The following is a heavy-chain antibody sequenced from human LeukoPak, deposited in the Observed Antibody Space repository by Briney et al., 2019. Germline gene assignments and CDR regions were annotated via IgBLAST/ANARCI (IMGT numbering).Heavy chain of an antibody. Sequence: GGSLRLSCAASGFSFSNYWMTWLRQAPGKGLEWVSYISSSSSTIYYADSVKGRFTISRDNAKNSLYLQMNSLRAEDTAVYYCALIGAIRGVDYWGQGTLVTVSS. CDR3: ALIGAIRGVDY. D-gene: IGHD4/OR15-4a*01. V-gene: IGHV3-48*01. CDR1: GFSFSNYW. CDR2: ISSSSSTI. J-gene: IGHJ4*02.